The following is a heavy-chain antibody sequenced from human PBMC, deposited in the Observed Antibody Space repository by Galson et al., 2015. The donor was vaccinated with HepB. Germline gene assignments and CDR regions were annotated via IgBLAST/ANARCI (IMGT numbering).Heavy chain of an antibody. CDR3: ARETGYSNYYYYYYMDV. D-gene: IGHD4-11*01. Sequence: SVTVSCKASGGTFSSYAISWVRQAPGQGLEWMGWISAYNGNTNYAQKLQGRVTMTTDTSTSTAYMELRSLRSDDTAVYYCARETGYSNYYYYYYMDVWGKGTTVTVSS. V-gene: IGHV1-18*01. J-gene: IGHJ6*03. CDR2: ISAYNGNT. CDR1: GGTFSSYA.